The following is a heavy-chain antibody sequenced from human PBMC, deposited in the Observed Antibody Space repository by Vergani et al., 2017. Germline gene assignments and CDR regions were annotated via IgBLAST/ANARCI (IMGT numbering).Heavy chain of an antibody. J-gene: IGHJ4*02. Sequence: QVQLVESGGGVVQPGRSLRLSCAASGFTFSSYAMHWVRQAPGKGLGWVAVISYDGSNKYYADSVKGRFTISRDNSKNTLYLQMNSLRAEDTAVYYCARDRLKAYDYWGQGTLVTVSS. D-gene: IGHD5-12*01. CDR1: GFTFSSYA. CDR2: ISYDGSNK. V-gene: IGHV3-30-3*01. CDR3: ARDRLKAYDY.